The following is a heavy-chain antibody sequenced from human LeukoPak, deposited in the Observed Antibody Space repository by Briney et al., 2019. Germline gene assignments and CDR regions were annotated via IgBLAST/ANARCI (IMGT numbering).Heavy chain of an antibody. D-gene: IGHD6-13*01. V-gene: IGHV3-48*01. CDR3: ARRTDRAAAGLYYFDY. CDR2: ISSSSTI. J-gene: IGHJ4*02. CDR1: GFTFSSYS. Sequence: GGSLRLSCAASGFTFSSYSMNWVRQAPGKGLEWVSYISSSSTIYYADSVKGRFTISRDNAKNSLYLQMNSLRAEDTAVYYCARRTDRAAAGLYYFDYWGQGTLVTVSS.